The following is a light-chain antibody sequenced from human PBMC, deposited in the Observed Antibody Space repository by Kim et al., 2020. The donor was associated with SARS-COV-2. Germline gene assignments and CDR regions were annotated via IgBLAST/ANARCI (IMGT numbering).Light chain of an antibody. J-gene: IGKJ2*01. CDR3: QHYDNLPYT. CDR2: DAS. Sequence: SAAVGDRDTITCQASHDISNFLNWYQQKPGKAPNLLIYDASNLETGVPSRFSGSGSGTDFTLTISSLQAEDIATYYCQHYDNLPYTFGQGTKLEI. CDR1: HDISNF. V-gene: IGKV1-33*01.